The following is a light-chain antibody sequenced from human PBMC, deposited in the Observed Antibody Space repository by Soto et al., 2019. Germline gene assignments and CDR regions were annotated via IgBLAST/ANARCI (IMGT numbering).Light chain of an antibody. CDR3: QQYNNWPLT. J-gene: IGKJ4*01. CDR2: GAS. CDR1: QSVSSN. V-gene: IGKV3-15*01. Sequence: EIVMTQSPGTLSVSPGERATLSCRASQSVSSNLAWYQQQPGKAPRLLIYGASTRATGLPARFSGSRSRTEFTLTISSLQSEACAVYYCQQYNNWPLTFGGGTKLEIK.